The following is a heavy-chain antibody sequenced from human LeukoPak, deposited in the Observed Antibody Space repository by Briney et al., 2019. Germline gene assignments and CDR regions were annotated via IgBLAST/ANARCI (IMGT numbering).Heavy chain of an antibody. Sequence: GGSLRLSCAASGSTFSSYAMHWVRQAPGKGLEWVAVISYDGSNKYYADSVKGRFTISRDNSKNTLYLQMNSLRAEDTAVYYWAREPPRYYDSSGSLDYWAQGTLVTVSS. V-gene: IGHV3-30*04. CDR2: ISYDGSNK. D-gene: IGHD3-22*01. CDR3: AREPPRYYDSSGSLDY. CDR1: GSTFSSYA. J-gene: IGHJ4*02.